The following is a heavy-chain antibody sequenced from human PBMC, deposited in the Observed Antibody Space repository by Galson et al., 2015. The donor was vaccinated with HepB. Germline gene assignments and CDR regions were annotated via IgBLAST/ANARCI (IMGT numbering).Heavy chain of an antibody. CDR3: ARDRGVGATGSCTIDY. D-gene: IGHD1-26*01. CDR1: GYTFTGYY. J-gene: IGHJ4*02. CDR2: INPKSGGT. V-gene: IGHV1-2*04. Sequence: SVKVSCKASGYTFTGYYMHWVRQAPGQGLEWMGWINPKSGGTKYAQNFQGWVTMTRDTSIRTAYMELRRLRSDDTAVYYCARDRGVGATGSCTIDYWGQGTLVTVSS.